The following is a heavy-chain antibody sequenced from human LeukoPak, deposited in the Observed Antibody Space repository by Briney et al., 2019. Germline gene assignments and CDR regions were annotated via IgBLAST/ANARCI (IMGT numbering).Heavy chain of an antibody. CDR2: ISSSSSTI. J-gene: IGHJ4*02. CDR1: GFTFSSYS. V-gene: IGHV3-48*04. D-gene: IGHD3-22*01. CDR3: ARDYYDSSGYPATSGDYFDY. Sequence: GGSLRLSCAASGFTFSSYSMNWVRQAPGKGLEWVSYISSSSSTIYYADSVKGRFTISRDNAKNSLYLQMNSLRAEDTAVYYCARDYYDSSGYPATSGDYFDYWGQGTLVTVSS.